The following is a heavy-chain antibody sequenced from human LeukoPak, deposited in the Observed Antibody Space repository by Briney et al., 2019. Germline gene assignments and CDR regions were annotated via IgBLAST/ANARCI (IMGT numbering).Heavy chain of an antibody. CDR3: ATDRPVY. V-gene: IGHV3-66*01. Sequence: SSETLSLTCAVYGGSFSGYYWSWIRQPPGKGLEWVSVIYPGGSTYYADAVKGRFIISRDNSNNTLYLQMNNLRAEDTAVYYCATDRPVYWGQGALVTVSS. J-gene: IGHJ4*02. CDR1: GGSFSGYY. CDR2: IYPGGST.